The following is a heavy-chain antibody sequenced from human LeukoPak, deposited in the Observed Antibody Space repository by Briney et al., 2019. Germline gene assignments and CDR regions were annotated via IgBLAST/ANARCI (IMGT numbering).Heavy chain of an antibody. D-gene: IGHD3-10*01. V-gene: IGHV3-30-3*01. J-gene: IGHJ4*02. Sequence: GGSLRLSCAASGFTFSSYAMHWVRQAPGKGLEWVAVIPYDGSNKYYADSVKGRFTISRDNSKNTLYLQMNSLRAEDTAVYYCARDFGYWGQGTLVTVSS. CDR3: ARDFGY. CDR1: GFTFSSYA. CDR2: IPYDGSNK.